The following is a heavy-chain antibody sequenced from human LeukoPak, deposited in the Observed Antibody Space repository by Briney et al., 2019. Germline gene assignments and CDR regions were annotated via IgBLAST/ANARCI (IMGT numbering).Heavy chain of an antibody. J-gene: IGHJ4*02. V-gene: IGHV1-2*07. CDR3: ARDSIVYYYDSSGYYYNYFDY. CDR2: INPNSGDT. CDR1: GYTFTGYY. D-gene: IGHD3-22*01. Sequence: ASVKVSCKASGYTFTGYYMHWVRQAPGQGLEWMGCINPNSGDTNYAHKFQGRVTMTRDTSISTAYMELSRLRSDDTAVYYCARDSIVYYYDSSGYYYNYFDYWGQGSLVTVSS.